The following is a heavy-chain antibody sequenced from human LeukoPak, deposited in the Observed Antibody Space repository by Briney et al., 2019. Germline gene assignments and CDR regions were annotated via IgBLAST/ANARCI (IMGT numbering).Heavy chain of an antibody. CDR2: ISYDGSNK. Sequence: GRSLRLSCAASGFTFSSYVMHWVRQAPGKGLEWVAVISYDGSNKYYADSVKGRFTISRDNSKNTLYLQMNSLRAEDTAVYYCARDKGDPGYSSGWYEYYFDYWGQGTLVTVSS. CDR3: ARDKGDPGYSSGWYEYYFDY. V-gene: IGHV3-30*04. J-gene: IGHJ4*02. CDR1: GFTFSSYV. D-gene: IGHD6-19*01.